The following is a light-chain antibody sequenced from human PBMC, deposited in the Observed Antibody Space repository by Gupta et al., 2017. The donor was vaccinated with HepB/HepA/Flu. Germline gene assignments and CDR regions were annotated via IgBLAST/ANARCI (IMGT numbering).Light chain of an antibody. J-gene: IGLJ2*01. CDR3: QAWDSLVV. V-gene: IGLV3-1*01. Sequence: SYELTQPPSVSVSPGQTASITCSGDKLGDKYACWYQPKPGQSPVLVIYQDSKRPSGIPERFSGSNSGNTATLTISGTQAMDEADYYCQAWDSLVVFGGGTKLTVL. CDR2: QDS. CDR1: KLGDKY.